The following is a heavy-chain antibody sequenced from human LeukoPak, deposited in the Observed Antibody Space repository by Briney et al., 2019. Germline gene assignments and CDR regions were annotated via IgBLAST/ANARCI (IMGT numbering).Heavy chain of an antibody. J-gene: IGHJ1*01. D-gene: IGHD6-6*01. V-gene: IGHV3-23*01. CDR3: AKGKTSSSFDYFQH. CDR2: ISGSGGAT. CDR1: GFTFSSYA. Sequence: HAGGSLRLSCAASGFTFSSYALSWVRQAPGKGREWVSAISGSGGATYYADSVKGRFTISRDNSKNTLYLQMNSLRAEDTAVYYCAKGKTSSSFDYFQHWGQGTLVTVSS.